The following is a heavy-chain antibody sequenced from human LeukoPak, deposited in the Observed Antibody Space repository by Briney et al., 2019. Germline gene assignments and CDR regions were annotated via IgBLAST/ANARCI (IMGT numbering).Heavy chain of an antibody. CDR2: IKQDGSEK. CDR1: GFTFSSYW. CDR3: AVKGGYNDWDAPFDY. D-gene: IGHD5-12*01. Sequence: GGSLRLSCAASGFTFSSYWMSWVRQAPGKGLEWVANIKQDGSEKYYVDSVKGRFTISRDNAKKDLYLQMNSLGAEDTAVYYCAVKGGYNDWDAPFDYWGQGTLVTVSP. J-gene: IGHJ4*02. V-gene: IGHV3-7*01.